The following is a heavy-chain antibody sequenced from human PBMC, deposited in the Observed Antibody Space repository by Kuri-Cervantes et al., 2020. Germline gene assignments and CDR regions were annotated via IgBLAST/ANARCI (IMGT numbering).Heavy chain of an antibody. D-gene: IGHD6-19*01. CDR3: ARGIAVAGLFFLN. CDR1: GGSISSGSYY. V-gene: IGHV4-61*10. CDR2: IYYSGST. J-gene: IGHJ4*02. Sequence: SETLSLTCTVSGGSISSGSYYWSWIRQPAGKGLEWIGYIYYSGSTNYNPSLKSRVTISVDTSKNQFSLKLSSVTAADTAVYYCARGIAVAGLFFLNWGQGTLVTVSS.